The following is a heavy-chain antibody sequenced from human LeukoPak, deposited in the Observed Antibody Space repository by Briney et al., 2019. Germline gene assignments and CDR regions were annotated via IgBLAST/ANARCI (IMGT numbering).Heavy chain of an antibody. V-gene: IGHV4-38-2*02. CDR3: ARARAEGGGSCYYDY. CDR2: INHSGST. D-gene: IGHD2-15*01. CDR1: GYSISSGYY. J-gene: IGHJ4*02. Sequence: SETLSLTCTVSGYSISSGYYWSWIRQPPGKGLEWIGEINHSGSTNYNPSLKSRVTISVDTSKNQFSLKLSSVTAADTAVYYCARARAEGGGSCYYDYWGQGTLVTVSS.